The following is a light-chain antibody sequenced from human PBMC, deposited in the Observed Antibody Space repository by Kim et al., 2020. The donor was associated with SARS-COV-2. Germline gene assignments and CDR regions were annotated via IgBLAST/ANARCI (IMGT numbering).Light chain of an antibody. Sequence: PGQSITITCTGTSSDVGGYNYVSWYQQHTGQAPKLMIYDVSKRPLGVSNCFSGSKSGNTASLTISCLQAEDEADYYCNSIAGGRTFFGTGTKVTVL. CDR1: SSDVGGYNY. CDR3: NSIAGGRTF. CDR2: DVS. V-gene: IGLV2-14*03. J-gene: IGLJ1*01.